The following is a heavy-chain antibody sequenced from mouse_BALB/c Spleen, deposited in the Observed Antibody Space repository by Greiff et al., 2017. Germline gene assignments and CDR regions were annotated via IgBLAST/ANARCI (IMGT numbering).Heavy chain of an antibody. CDR3: ASPHYYGSSLYAMDY. CDR1: GFSLTSYG. D-gene: IGHD1-1*01. J-gene: IGHJ4*01. CDR2: IWAGGST. Sequence: VQLQQSGPGLVQPSQSLSITCTVSGFSLTSYGVHWVRQPPGKGLEWLGVIWAGGSTNYNSALMSRLSISKDNSKSQVFLKMNSLQTDDTAMYYCASPHYYGSSLYAMDYWGQGTSVTVSS. V-gene: IGHV2-9*02.